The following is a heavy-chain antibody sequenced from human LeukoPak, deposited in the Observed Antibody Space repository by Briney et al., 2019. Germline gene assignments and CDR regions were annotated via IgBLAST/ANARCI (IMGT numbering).Heavy chain of an antibody. J-gene: IGHJ6*03. CDR2: ITSSGTYI. V-gene: IGHV3-21*01. Sequence: GGSLRLSCAASGFTFSNYNMNWVRQAPGKAMEWVSSITSSGTYIFYADSVKGRFTISRDNAKNSLYLQMDSLGPEDTAVYYCARDPYSGNYGKLYFYYMDVWGKGTTVTISS. CDR1: GFTFSNYN. D-gene: IGHD1-26*01. CDR3: ARDPYSGNYGKLYFYYMDV.